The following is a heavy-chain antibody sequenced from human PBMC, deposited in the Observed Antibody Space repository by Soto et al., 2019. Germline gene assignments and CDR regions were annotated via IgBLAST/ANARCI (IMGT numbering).Heavy chain of an antibody. D-gene: IGHD3-10*01. V-gene: IGHV1-18*01. Sequence: GASVKVSCKASGYTFISSGISWVRQAHGQGLEWMGWISAYNGNTNYAQKLQGRVTMTTDTSTSTAYMELRSLRSDDTAVYYCARDGVYGSADDAFDIWGQATMGTVSS. CDR3: ARDGVYGSADDAFDI. J-gene: IGHJ3*02. CDR1: GYTFISSG. CDR2: ISAYNGNT.